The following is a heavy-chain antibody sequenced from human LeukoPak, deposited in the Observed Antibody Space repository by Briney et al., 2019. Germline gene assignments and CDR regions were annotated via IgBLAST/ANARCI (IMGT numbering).Heavy chain of an antibody. CDR1: GFTFSSYS. D-gene: IGHD6-13*01. J-gene: IGHJ4*02. CDR2: ISSSSSYI. CDR3: ARDITCCGGPLDSIPAAGYFDS. V-gene: IGHV3-21*04. Sequence: GGSLRLSCAASGFTFSSYSMNWVRQAPGKGLEWVSSISSSSSYIYYADSVKGRFTISRDNAKNSLYLQMNSLRVEDTALYYCARDITCCGGPLDSIPAAGYFDSWGQGTLVTVSS.